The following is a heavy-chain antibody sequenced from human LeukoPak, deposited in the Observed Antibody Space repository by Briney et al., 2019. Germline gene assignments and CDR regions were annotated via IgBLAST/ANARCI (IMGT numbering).Heavy chain of an antibody. Sequence: SETLSLTCAVYGGSFSGYYWSWIRQPPGKGLEWIGYIYYGGSTNYNPSLKSRVTISVDTSKNQFSLKLSSVTAADTAVYYCARSRPPHYSSSWPRALYAFGIWGQGTMVTVSS. V-gene: IGHV4-59*01. D-gene: IGHD6-13*01. CDR3: ARSRPPHYSSSWPRALYAFGI. CDR2: IYYGGST. J-gene: IGHJ3*02. CDR1: GGSFSGYY.